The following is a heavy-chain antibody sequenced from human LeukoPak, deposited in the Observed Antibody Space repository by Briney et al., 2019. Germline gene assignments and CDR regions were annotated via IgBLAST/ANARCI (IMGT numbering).Heavy chain of an antibody. Sequence: GGSLRLTCAASGFTFSSYSMDWVRQAPGKGLEWVSSISSSSSFIYYADSVKGRFTISRDNTKNSLYLQMNSLRAEDTAVYYCAREANGNWFFDPWGRGTLVTVSS. V-gene: IGHV3-21*01. D-gene: IGHD1-1*01. CDR2: ISSSSSFI. CDR1: GFTFSSYS. CDR3: AREANGNWFFDP. J-gene: IGHJ2*01.